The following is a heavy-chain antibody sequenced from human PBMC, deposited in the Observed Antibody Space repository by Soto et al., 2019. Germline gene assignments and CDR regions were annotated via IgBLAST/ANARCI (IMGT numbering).Heavy chain of an antibody. Sequence: VKVSCKASGYTFTSYYMHWVRQAPGQGLEWMGIINPSGGSTSYAQKFQGRVTMTRDTSTSTVYMELSSLRSEDTAVYYCARGTRGGFGELLSLKLGKFDYWGQGTLVTVSS. CDR2: INPSGGST. D-gene: IGHD3-10*01. CDR3: ARGTRGGFGELLSLKLGKFDY. V-gene: IGHV1-46*03. CDR1: GYTFTSYY. J-gene: IGHJ4*02.